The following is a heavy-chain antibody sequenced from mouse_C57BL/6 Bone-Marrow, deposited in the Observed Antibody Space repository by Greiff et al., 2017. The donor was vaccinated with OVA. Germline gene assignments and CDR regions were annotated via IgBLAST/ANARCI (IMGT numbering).Heavy chain of an antibody. CDR3: ARGGLYYRGYFDV. D-gene: IGHD2-14*01. J-gene: IGHJ1*03. CDR2: INPNNGGT. Sequence: EVQLQQSGPELVKPGASVKISCKASGYTFTDYYMNWVKQSHGKSLEWIGDINPNNGGTSYNQKFKGKATLTVDKSSSTAYMELRSLTSEDSAVYYCARGGLYYRGYFDVWGTGTTVTVSS. V-gene: IGHV1-26*01. CDR1: GYTFTDYY.